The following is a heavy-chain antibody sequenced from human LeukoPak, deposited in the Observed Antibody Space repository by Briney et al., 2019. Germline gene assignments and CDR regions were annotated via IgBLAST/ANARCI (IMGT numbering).Heavy chain of an antibody. D-gene: IGHD5-12*01. V-gene: IGHV1-69*05. CDR1: GGTFSTYA. Sequence: SVKVSCKASGGTFSTYAITWVRQAPGQGLEWMGGIIPIFGTTNYAQEFQGRVTITTDESTTTAYMELSSLRSEDTAVYYCARGANNCGLRFGTFDSWGQGTLVIVSS. J-gene: IGHJ4*02. CDR3: ARGANNCGLRFGTFDS. CDR2: IIPIFGTT.